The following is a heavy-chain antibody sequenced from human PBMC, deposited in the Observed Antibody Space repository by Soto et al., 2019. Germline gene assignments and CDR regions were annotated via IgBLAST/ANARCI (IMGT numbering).Heavy chain of an antibody. CDR1: GVSISSSSYY. CDR2: IYYSGTT. D-gene: IGHD2-15*01. J-gene: IGHJ4*02. V-gene: IGHV4-39*07. Sequence: SETLSLTCTVSGVSISSSSYYWGWIRQPPGKGLEWIGYIYYSGTTNYNPSLKSRVTISVDTSKNQFSLKLSSVTAADTAVYYCAASSSVAATKIDYWGQGTRVTVSS. CDR3: AASSSVAATKIDY.